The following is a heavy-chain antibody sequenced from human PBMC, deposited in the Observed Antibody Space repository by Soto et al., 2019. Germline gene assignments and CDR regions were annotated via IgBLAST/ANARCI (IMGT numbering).Heavy chain of an antibody. Sequence: HLVESGGGLVKPGGSLRLSCAASGFTFSDYYMHWIRQAPGKGLEWVSYISGSGDTIHYADSVQGRFTISRDNAKSSLYLQMSSLRAEDTAVYYCARVGCSASCFSDWFDPWGQGTLVTVSS. V-gene: IGHV3-11*01. CDR3: ARVGCSASCFSDWFDP. J-gene: IGHJ5*02. CDR2: ISGSGDTI. CDR1: GFTFSDYY. D-gene: IGHD2-2*01.